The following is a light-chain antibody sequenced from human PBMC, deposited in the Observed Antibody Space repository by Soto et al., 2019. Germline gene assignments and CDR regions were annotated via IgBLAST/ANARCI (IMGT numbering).Light chain of an antibody. CDR1: SSDVGAYNY. Sequence: QSALTQPAAVSGSPGQSITISCTGPSSDVGAYNYVSWYQQHPGKVPKLMIYDVSDRPSGVSNRFSGSKSGNTASLTISGLQAEDEADYYCSSFTRSNSYVFGTGTKLTVL. CDR2: DVS. CDR3: SSFTRSNSYV. J-gene: IGLJ1*01. V-gene: IGLV2-14*03.